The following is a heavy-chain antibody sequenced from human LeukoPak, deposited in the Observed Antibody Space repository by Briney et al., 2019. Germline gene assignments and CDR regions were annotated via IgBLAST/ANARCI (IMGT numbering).Heavy chain of an antibody. Sequence: SGGSLRLSCAASGFTFSSYAMHWVRQAPGKGLEWVAVISYDGSNKYYANSVKGRFTISRDNSKNTLYLQMNSLRAEDTAVYYCARESWGWFGELLKQNWFDPWGQGTLVTVSS. CDR2: ISYDGSNK. CDR1: GFTFSSYA. D-gene: IGHD3-10*01. J-gene: IGHJ5*02. CDR3: ARESWGWFGELLKQNWFDP. V-gene: IGHV3-30-3*01.